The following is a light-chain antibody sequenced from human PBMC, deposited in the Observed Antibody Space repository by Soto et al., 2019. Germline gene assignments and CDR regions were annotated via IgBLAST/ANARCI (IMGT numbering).Light chain of an antibody. CDR3: CAYAGSSTFYV. V-gene: IGLV2-23*01. J-gene: IGLJ1*01. Sequence: QSVLTQPASVSGSPGQSVTISCTGTSSDVGSYNLVSWYQQHPGKAPKLMIYEGSKRPSGASNRFSGSKSGNTASLTISGLQAEDEADYYCCAYAGSSTFYVFGTGTKLTVL. CDR2: EGS. CDR1: SSDVGSYNL.